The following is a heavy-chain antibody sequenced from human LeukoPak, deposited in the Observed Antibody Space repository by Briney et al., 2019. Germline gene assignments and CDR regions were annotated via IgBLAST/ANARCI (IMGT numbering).Heavy chain of an antibody. Sequence: GASVKVSCKASGGTFSSYAISWVRQAPGQGLEWMGRIIPILGIANYAQKFQGRVTITADKSTSTAYMELSSLRSEDTAVYYCARSGPWFGESQGTFDIWGQGTMVTVSS. CDR1: GGTFSSYA. CDR2: IIPILGIA. J-gene: IGHJ3*02. D-gene: IGHD3-10*01. CDR3: ARSGPWFGESQGTFDI. V-gene: IGHV1-69*04.